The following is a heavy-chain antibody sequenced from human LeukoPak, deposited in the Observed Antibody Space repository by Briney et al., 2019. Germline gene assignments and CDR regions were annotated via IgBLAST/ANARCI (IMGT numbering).Heavy chain of an antibody. D-gene: IGHD3-22*01. CDR2: ISYSGGST. CDR3: EIRHGSSGYYPDY. CDR1: GFTFSSYA. J-gene: IGHJ4*02. V-gene: IGHV3-23*01. Sequence: GGSLRLSCAASGFTFSSYAMSWGRQAPGKGLDWVSAISYSGGSTYYVDSVKGRFTISRNTSKNTLYLQTDREPSTDTCIYYCEIRHGSSGYYPDYWGQGTLVTVSS.